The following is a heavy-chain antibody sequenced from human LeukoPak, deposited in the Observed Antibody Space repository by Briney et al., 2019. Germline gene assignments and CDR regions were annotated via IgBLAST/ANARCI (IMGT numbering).Heavy chain of an antibody. V-gene: IGHV3-48*04. CDR2: ITISSGTK. D-gene: IGHD2-2*01. CDR1: GFIFSSYC. CDR3: ARDDKGYCSSTSCYGTEYNWFDP. Sequence: GGSLRLSCAASGFIFSSYCMTWVRQAPGKGLEWPSYITISSGTKYYADSVKGRFTISRDNAKNSLYLQMNSLRAEDTAVYYCARDDKGYCSSTSCYGTEYNWFDPWGQGTLVTVSS. J-gene: IGHJ5*02.